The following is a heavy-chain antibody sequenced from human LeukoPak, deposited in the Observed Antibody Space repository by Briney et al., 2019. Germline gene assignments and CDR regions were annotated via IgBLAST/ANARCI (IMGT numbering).Heavy chain of an antibody. CDR3: ASLVQLSSRGRGGN. CDR2: IYHSGST. D-gene: IGHD3-16*02. CDR1: GGSISSGGYY. J-gene: IGHJ4*02. V-gene: IGHV4-31*03. Sequence: SETLSLTCTVSGGSISSGGYYWSWIRQHPGKGLEWIGYIYHSGSTDYNPSLKSRVTISVDTSKNQFSLKLSSVTAADTAVYYCASLVQLSSRGRGGNWGQGTLVTVSS.